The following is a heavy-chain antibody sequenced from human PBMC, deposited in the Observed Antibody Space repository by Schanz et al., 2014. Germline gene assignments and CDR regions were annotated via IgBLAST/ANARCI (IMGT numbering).Heavy chain of an antibody. V-gene: IGHV3-30*18. D-gene: IGHD6-13*01. CDR2: ISFDGRNT. Sequence: QLLESGGGLVQPGGSLRLSCAASGITLSGYGLHWVRQAPGKGLEWVGFISFDGRNTGYAHSVKERFTISRDNSKNTVNLQMNSLRAEDTAAYYCAKEKEEVAADGSFFDYWGQGTLVTVSS. CDR3: AKEKEEVAADGSFFDY. CDR1: GITLSGYG. J-gene: IGHJ4*02.